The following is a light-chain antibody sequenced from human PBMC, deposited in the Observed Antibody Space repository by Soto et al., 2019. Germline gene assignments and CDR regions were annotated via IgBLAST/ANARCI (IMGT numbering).Light chain of an antibody. CDR2: GAS. CDR1: QSISGSY. V-gene: IGKV3-20*01. CDR3: HLYGSSRLAT. J-gene: IGKJ3*01. Sequence: EIVLTQSPGTLSLSPGERATLSCRASQSISGSYLAWYQQKPGQAPRLLIYGASSRATGIPDRFSGSGSGTDFTLTISRLEPEDFAVYYCHLYGSSRLATFGPGTRVDIK.